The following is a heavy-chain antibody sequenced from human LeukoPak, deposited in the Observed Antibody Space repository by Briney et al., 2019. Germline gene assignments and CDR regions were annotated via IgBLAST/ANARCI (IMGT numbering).Heavy chain of an antibody. CDR1: GCTFTGYH. Sequence: PWASVKVSCKASGCTFTGYHMHWVRQAPGQGLEWMGRINPNSGDTNYAQKFQGRVAMTRDTSISTAFMELTRLRSDDTAVYYCARDYCSSTSCLFDYWGQGTLVTVSS. CDR3: ARDYCSSTSCLFDY. D-gene: IGHD2-2*01. CDR2: INPNSGDT. V-gene: IGHV1-2*06. J-gene: IGHJ4*02.